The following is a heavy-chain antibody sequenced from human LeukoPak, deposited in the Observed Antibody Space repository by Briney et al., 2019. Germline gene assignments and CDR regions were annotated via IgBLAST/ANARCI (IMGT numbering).Heavy chain of an antibody. V-gene: IGHV4-59*01. Sequence: SETLSLTCTVSGVSISSYYWSWIRQPPGKGLEWIAYIYYSGSTNYNPSLKSRVTISVDTSKNQFSLKLSSVTAADTAVYYCARDLGYCTNGVCHTRFDYWGQGTLVAVSS. CDR1: GVSISSYY. CDR2: IYYSGST. J-gene: IGHJ4*02. CDR3: ARDLGYCTNGVCHTRFDY. D-gene: IGHD2-8*01.